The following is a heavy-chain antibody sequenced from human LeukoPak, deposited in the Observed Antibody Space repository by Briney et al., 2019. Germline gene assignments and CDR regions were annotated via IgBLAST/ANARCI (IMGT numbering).Heavy chain of an antibody. D-gene: IGHD3-3*01. CDR1: GFTFSSYG. Sequence: GRSLRLSCAASGFTFSSYGMHWVRQAPGKGLEWVAVIWYDGSNKYYADSVKGRFTISRDNSKNTLYLQMNSLRAEDTAVYYCARGAVLEWLPHVYYYYGMDVWGQGTTVTVSS. V-gene: IGHV3-33*01. CDR2: IWYDGSNK. J-gene: IGHJ6*02. CDR3: ARGAVLEWLPHVYYYYGMDV.